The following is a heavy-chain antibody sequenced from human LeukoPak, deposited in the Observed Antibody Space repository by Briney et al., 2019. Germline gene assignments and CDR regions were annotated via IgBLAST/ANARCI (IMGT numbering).Heavy chain of an antibody. J-gene: IGHJ4*02. CDR3: AREDGSGRFDY. D-gene: IGHD3-10*01. CDR1: GYSISSGYY. CDR2: IYHSGST. Sequence: PSETLSLTCAVSGYSISSGYYWGWIRQPPGKGLEWIGSIYHSGSTYYNPSLKSRVTISVDTSKNQFSLKLSSVTAADTAVYYCAREDGSGRFDYWGQGTLVTVSS. V-gene: IGHV4-38-2*02.